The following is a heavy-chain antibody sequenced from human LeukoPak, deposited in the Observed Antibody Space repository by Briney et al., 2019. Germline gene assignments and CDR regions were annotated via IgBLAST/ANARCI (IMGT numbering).Heavy chain of an antibody. V-gene: IGHV4-34*01. Sequence: PSETLSLTCAVYGGSFSGYYWSWIRQPPGKGLEWIGEINHSGSTNYNLSLKSRVTISVDTSKNQFSLKLSSVTAADTAVYYCARGARGSGSYYNGYWGQGTLVTVSS. J-gene: IGHJ4*02. CDR1: GGSFSGYY. D-gene: IGHD3-10*01. CDR2: INHSGST. CDR3: ARGARGSGSYYNGY.